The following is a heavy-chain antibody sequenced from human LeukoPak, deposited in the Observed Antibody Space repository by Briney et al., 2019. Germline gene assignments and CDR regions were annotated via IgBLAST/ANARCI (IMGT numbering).Heavy chain of an antibody. CDR3: VRGDGRDY. Sequence: GGSLRLSCAASGFTFSSYSMNWVRQAPGKGLEWVSYISSSSSNTHYADSLKGRFTISRDNAKNSLYLRMNSLRAEDTAVYYCVRGDGRDYWGQGTLVTVSS. CDR1: GFTFSSYS. V-gene: IGHV3-21*05. CDR2: ISSSSSNT. D-gene: IGHD5-24*01. J-gene: IGHJ4*02.